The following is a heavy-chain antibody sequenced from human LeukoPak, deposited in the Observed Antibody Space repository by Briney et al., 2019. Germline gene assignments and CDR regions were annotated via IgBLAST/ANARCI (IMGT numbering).Heavy chain of an antibody. Sequence: SETLSLTCTVSDGSISSSSYYWGWIRQPPGKGLEWIGSIYYSGSTYYNPSLKSRVTISVDTSKNQFSLKLSSVTAADTAVYYCARDPLWFGELLPNDYWGQGTLVTVSS. V-gene: IGHV4-39*07. CDR2: IYYSGST. J-gene: IGHJ4*02. D-gene: IGHD3-10*01. CDR1: DGSISSSSYY. CDR3: ARDPLWFGELLPNDY.